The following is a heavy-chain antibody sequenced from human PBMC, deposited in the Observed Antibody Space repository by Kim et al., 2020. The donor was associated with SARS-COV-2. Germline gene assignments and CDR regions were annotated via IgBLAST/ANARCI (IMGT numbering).Heavy chain of an antibody. CDR3: ARGVVVVTNGMEGMDV. Sequence: KFQGRVTMARDTSTSTVYMELSSLRSEDTAVYYCARGVVVVTNGMEGMDVWGQGTTVTVSS. V-gene: IGHV1-46*01. D-gene: IGHD2-21*02. J-gene: IGHJ6*02.